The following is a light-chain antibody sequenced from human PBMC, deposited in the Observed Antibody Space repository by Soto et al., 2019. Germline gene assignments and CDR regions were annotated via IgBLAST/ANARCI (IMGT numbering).Light chain of an antibody. CDR2: GAF. J-gene: IGKJ5*01. CDR3: QQYNNWPPIT. V-gene: IGKV3D-15*01. Sequence: EIVLTQSPATLSLSAGERATLSCRASQSISRDLAWYQKKPGQAPRLFLYGAFTRATGIPARIIGSRSGTELALTISTLQSEDDAVYYYQQYNNWPPITVGQGTRLEI. CDR1: QSISRD.